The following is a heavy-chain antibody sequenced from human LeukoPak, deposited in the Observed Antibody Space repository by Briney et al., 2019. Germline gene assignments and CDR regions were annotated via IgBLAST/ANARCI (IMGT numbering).Heavy chain of an antibody. V-gene: IGHV4-34*01. CDR1: GGSFSGYY. CDR2: INHSGST. Sequence: SETLSLTCAVYGGSFSGYYWSWIRQPPGKGLEWIGEINHSGSTNYNPSLKSRVTISVDTSKNQFSLKLSSVTAAVTAVYYCARGLYFIGSRYYFDYWGQGTLVTVSS. D-gene: IGHD2/OR15-2a*01. J-gene: IGHJ4*02. CDR3: ARGLYFIGSRYYFDY.